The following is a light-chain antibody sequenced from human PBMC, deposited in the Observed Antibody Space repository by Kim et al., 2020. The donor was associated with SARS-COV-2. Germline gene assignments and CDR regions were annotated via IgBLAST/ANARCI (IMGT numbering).Light chain of an antibody. CDR2: LNSDGSH. Sequence: GAPGTLTCPRSSGHSSYASAWNQQQPEKGPRYLMKLNSDGSHIKGDGIPDRFSGSSSGAERYLTISSLPSEDEADYYCQTWATGMVFGGGTQLTVL. CDR3: QTWATGMV. CDR1: SGHSSYA. V-gene: IGLV4-69*01. J-gene: IGLJ3*02.